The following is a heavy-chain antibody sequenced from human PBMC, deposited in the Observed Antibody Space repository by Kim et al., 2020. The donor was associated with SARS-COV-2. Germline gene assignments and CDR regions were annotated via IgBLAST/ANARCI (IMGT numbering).Heavy chain of an antibody. CDR2: ISYEGSRE. CDR1: GFSFSDYA. CDR3: AKGSGSLVWELSDY. D-gene: IGHD1-26*01. V-gene: IGHV3-30*18. J-gene: IGHJ4*02. Sequence: GGSLRLSCAASGFSFSDYAMHWVRQTPGKGLEGVAVISYEGSREYYADSVKGRFTISRDNSKTTLYLQMNSLRIEDTAVYFCAKGSGSLVWELSDYWCQG.